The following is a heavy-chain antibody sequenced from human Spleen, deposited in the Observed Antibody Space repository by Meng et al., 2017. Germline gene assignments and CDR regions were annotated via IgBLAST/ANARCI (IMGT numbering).Heavy chain of an antibody. CDR3: GKESHRYGDSVFSDY. D-gene: IGHD2-21*02. CDR2: ISGSSDYI. J-gene: IGHJ4*02. V-gene: IGHV3-23*01. CDR1: GFTFSSYA. Sequence: GESLKISFAASGFTFSSYAMKWIRQAPGKGLELVSAISGSSDYIYYADSVKGRFTISRDNSKNTLYLQMSSLRAEDTAIYYCGKESHRYGDSVFSDYWGQGTLVTVSS.